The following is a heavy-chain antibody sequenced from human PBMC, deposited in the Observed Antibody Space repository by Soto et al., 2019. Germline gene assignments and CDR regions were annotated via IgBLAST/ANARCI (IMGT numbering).Heavy chain of an antibody. J-gene: IGHJ1*01. CDR3: AKGVPGIAVAGTGYFQH. Sequence: EVQLLESGGGLVQPGGSLRLSCAAFGFTFSSYAMSWVRRPPGRGRGWVSGISGSGDSTYYADSVKGRFTISRDNSKNTLYLQMNSLRAEDTAVYYCAKGVPGIAVAGTGYFQHWGQGTLVTVSS. CDR2: ISGSGDST. D-gene: IGHD6-19*01. V-gene: IGHV3-23*01. CDR1: GFTFSSYA.